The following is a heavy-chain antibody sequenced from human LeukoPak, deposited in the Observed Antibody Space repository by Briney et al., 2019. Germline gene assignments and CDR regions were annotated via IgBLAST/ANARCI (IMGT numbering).Heavy chain of an antibody. CDR2: ISSDGINK. J-gene: IGHJ4*02. CDR3: AKEIWPTVTIPGRTYFDY. V-gene: IGHV3-30*04. CDR1: RFIFRNYA. Sequence: PGRSLRLSCAASRFIFRNYAMHWVRQAPGKGLEWVAVISSDGINKDYADSVKGRFSISRDNSKNTLYLQMNRLRPDDTAVYYCAKEIWPTVTIPGRTYFDYWGQGTLVTVSS. D-gene: IGHD4-17*01.